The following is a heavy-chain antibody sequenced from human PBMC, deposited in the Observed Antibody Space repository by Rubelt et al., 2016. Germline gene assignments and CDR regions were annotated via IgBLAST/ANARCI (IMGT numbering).Heavy chain of an antibody. V-gene: IGHV3-48*04. J-gene: IGHJ4*02. CDR2: ISSSSSTI. Sequence: GWEWVSYISSSSSTIYYADSVKGRFTISRDNAKNSLYLQMNSLRAEDTAVYYCARAAYYYDSSGPPGVYWGRGTLVTVSS. CDR3: ARAAYYYDSSGPPGVY. D-gene: IGHD3-22*01.